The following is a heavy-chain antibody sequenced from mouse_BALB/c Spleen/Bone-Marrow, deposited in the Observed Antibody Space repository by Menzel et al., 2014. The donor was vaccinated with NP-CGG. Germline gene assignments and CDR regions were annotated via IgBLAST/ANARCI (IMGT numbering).Heavy chain of an antibody. J-gene: IGHJ2*01. D-gene: IGHD4-1*01. Sequence: VHLQQSGGGLVQPGGSRKLSCAASGFTFSSFGMHWVRQAPERGLEWVAYISSGSSTIFYADTVKGRFTISRDNPKNTLFLQMTSLRSEDTAMYYCTRGGNWEDFDYWGQGTTLTVSS. CDR2: ISSGSSTI. V-gene: IGHV5-17*02. CDR3: TRGGNWEDFDY. CDR1: GFTFSSFG.